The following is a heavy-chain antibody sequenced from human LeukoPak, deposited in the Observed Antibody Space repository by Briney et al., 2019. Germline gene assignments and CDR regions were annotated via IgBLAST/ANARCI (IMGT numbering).Heavy chain of an antibody. D-gene: IGHD2-2*01. J-gene: IGHJ4*02. CDR3: AKAWDCSSTSCYPLDY. V-gene: IGHV3-23*01. CDR2: ISGSGGST. Sequence: GGSLRLSCAASGFTFSSYAMSWVRQAPGKGLEWVSAISGSGGSTYYADSVKGRFTISRDNSKNTLYLQMNSLRAEDTAVYYCAKAWDCSSTSCYPLDYWGQGTLVTVSS. CDR1: GFTFSSYA.